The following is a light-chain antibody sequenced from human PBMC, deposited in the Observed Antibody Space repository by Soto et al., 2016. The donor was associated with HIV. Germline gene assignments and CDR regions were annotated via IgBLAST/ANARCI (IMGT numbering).Light chain of an antibody. CDR2: KAS. J-gene: IGKJ1*01. CDR3: QQYYTYT. CDR1: QSISIW. Sequence: DIQMTQSPSTLSASVGDRVTITCRASQSISIWVAWYQQKPGKPPKLLIYKASTLEDGVPSRFSGNASGTEFTLTIISLQPDDFATYYCQQYYTYTFGQGTKVDIK. V-gene: IGKV1-5*03.